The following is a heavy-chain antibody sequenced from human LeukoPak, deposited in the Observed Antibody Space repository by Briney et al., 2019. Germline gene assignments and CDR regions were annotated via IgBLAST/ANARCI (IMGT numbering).Heavy chain of an antibody. J-gene: IGHJ4*02. V-gene: IGHV1-46*02. Sequence: ASVKVSCKTSGYTFNNFGINWVRQAPGQGLEWVGMIYPRDGSTSYAQKFQGRVIVSRDTSTSTVHMELSGLRSEDTAVYYCARDQEGFDYWGQGTLVTVSS. CDR2: IYPRDGST. CDR3: ARDQEGFDY. CDR1: GYTFNNFG.